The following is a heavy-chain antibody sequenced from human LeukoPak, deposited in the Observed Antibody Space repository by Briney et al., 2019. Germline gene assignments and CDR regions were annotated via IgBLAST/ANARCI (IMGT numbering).Heavy chain of an antibody. CDR2: IYYSGST. CDR3: ARVASPNKYYYGSGSYYKTLDY. V-gene: IGHV4-31*11. Sequence: SETLSLTCAVSGGSISSSNWWSWVRQHPGKGLEWIGYIYYSGSTYYNPSLKSRVTISVDTSKNQFSLKLSSVTAADTAVYYCARVASPNKYYYGSGSYYKTLDYWGQGTLVTVSS. D-gene: IGHD3-10*01. CDR1: GGSISSSNW. J-gene: IGHJ4*02.